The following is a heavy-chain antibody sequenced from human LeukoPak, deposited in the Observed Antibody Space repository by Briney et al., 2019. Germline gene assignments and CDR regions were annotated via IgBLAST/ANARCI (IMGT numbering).Heavy chain of an antibody. CDR1: GLTFSGSG. J-gene: IGHJ4*02. CDR3: AGDYNFLTGLNY. CDR2: IGRQGDSDAT. V-gene: IGHV3-73*01. D-gene: IGHD3-9*01. Sequence: QAGGSLRLSCAASGLTFSGSGILWVRQASGKGLEWLGRIGRQGDSDATRYAASLKGKFTISRVDSRNTAYLQMNSLKTEDTAVYYCAGDYNFLTGLNYWGQGTLVTVSS.